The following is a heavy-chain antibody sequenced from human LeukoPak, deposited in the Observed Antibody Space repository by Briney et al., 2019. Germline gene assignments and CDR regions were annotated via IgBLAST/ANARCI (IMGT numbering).Heavy chain of an antibody. Sequence: GGSLRLSCAASGFTFSNYWVTWVRQAPGKGLEWLTNIKYDGTENHYADSVKGRFTISRDNAKNSLSLQMNSLRAEDTAVYYCATSRLRAAYDIWGQGTLVTVSS. V-gene: IGHV3-7*01. CDR1: GFTFSNYW. CDR3: ATSRLRAAYDI. J-gene: IGHJ3*02. CDR2: IKYDGTEN. D-gene: IGHD4-17*01.